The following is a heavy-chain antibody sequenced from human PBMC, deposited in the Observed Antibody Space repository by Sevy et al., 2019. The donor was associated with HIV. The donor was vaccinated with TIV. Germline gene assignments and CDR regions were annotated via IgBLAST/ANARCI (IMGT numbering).Heavy chain of an antibody. V-gene: IGHV4-59*13. D-gene: IGHD3-9*01. J-gene: IGHJ5*02. CDR1: GGSNNNYY. Sequence: SETLSLTCSLSGGSNNNYYWSWIRQPPGKGLEWIGYIYHTGSTNYNPSLKSRVTISIDKSNNQYSLKLSSVTAADTAVYYCAASYYDFLTGSGGWFDPWGRGTLVTVSS. CDR3: AASYYDFLTGSGGWFDP. CDR2: IYHTGST.